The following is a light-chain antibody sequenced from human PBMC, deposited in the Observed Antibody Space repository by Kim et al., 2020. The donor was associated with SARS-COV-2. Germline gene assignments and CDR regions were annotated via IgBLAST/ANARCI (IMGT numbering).Light chain of an antibody. V-gene: IGLV1-44*01. Sequence: QSVLTQPPSASATPGQRVTISCTGSNSNIGKNTVNWFQQFPGTAPKLVVYTNDQRPSGVPDRFSGSKSGTSASLAISGLRSEDEGDYYCAAWDDSLDSPVFGGGTKVTVL. CDR3: AAWDDSLDSPV. CDR1: NSNIGKNT. CDR2: TND. J-gene: IGLJ3*02.